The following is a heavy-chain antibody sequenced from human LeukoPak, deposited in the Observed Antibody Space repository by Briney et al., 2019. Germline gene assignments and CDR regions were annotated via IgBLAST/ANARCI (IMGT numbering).Heavy chain of an antibody. V-gene: IGHV3-21*01. Sequence: GGSLRLSCAASGFTFSGHTMNWVRQAPGKGLEWVSLISSSSSYIKYADSVKGRFTISRDNAKDSLYLQMNNLRADDTAMCYCARDYYTSGSSARTDYWGQGTLVTVSS. CDR2: ISSSSSYI. J-gene: IGHJ4*02. CDR3: ARDYYTSGSSARTDY. CDR1: GFTFSGHT. D-gene: IGHD3-10*01.